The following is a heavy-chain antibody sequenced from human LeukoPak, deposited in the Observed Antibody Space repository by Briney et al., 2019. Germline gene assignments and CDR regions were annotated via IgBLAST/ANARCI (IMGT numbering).Heavy chain of an antibody. CDR2: IKQDGSEK. D-gene: IGHD2-2*01. Sequence: GGSLRLSCAASGFTFSSYWMSWVRQAPGNGLEWVANIKQDGSEKYYVDSVKGRFTISRANAKNSLYLQMNSLRADHTAVYYSARDFVVVPATHYWGQGTLVTVSS. V-gene: IGHV3-7*01. CDR3: ARDFVVVPATHY. CDR1: GFTFSSYW. J-gene: IGHJ4*02.